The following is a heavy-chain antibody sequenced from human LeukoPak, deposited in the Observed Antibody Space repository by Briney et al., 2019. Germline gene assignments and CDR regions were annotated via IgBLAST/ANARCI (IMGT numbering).Heavy chain of an antibody. CDR2: IWYDGSNK. Sequence: GRSLRLSCAASGFTFSSYGMHWVRQAPGKGLEWVAVIWYDGSNKYYADSVKGRFTISRDNSKNTLYLQMNSLRAEDTAVYYCARDGGRNDFWSGYPSHHDAFDIWGQGTMVTVSS. D-gene: IGHD3-3*01. J-gene: IGHJ3*02. CDR3: ARDGGRNDFWSGYPSHHDAFDI. V-gene: IGHV3-33*01. CDR1: GFTFSSYG.